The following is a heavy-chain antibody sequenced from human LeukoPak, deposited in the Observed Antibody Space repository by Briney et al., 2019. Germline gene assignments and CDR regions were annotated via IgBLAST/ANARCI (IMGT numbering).Heavy chain of an antibody. D-gene: IGHD3-9*01. V-gene: IGHV3-7*01. J-gene: IGHJ4*02. Sequence: TGGSLRLSCAASGFTFSSYEMNWVRQAPGKGLEWVANIKQDGSEKYYVDSVKGRFTISRDNAKNSLYLQMNSLRAEDTAVYYCAKDLMDDILTGYSFFDYWGQGTLVTVSS. CDR2: IKQDGSEK. CDR1: GFTFSSYE. CDR3: AKDLMDDILTGYSFFDY.